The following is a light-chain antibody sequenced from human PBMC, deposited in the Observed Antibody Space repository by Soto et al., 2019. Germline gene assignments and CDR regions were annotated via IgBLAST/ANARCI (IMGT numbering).Light chain of an antibody. J-gene: IGKJ1*01. V-gene: IGKV1-5*03. CDR1: QSISSW. Sequence: DIPMTQSPSTLSASVGDRVTITCRASQSISSWLVWYQQKPGKAPKLLIYKASGLESGVPSRFSGSGSGTEFTLTISSLQPDDFATYYCQQYSGYPWTFGQGTKVEIK. CDR2: KAS. CDR3: QQYSGYPWT.